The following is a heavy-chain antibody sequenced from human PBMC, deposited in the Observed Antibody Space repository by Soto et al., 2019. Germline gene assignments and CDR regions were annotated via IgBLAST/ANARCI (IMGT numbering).Heavy chain of an antibody. CDR2: IYYSGST. J-gene: IGHJ4*02. CDR3: ARGDRYDWEIDY. CDR1: GGSISSYY. V-gene: IGHV4-59*01. D-gene: IGHD5-12*01. Sequence: SETLSLTCTVSGGSISSYYWSWIRQPPGKGLEWIGYIYYSGSTNYNPSLKSRVTISVDTSKNQFSLKLSSVTAADTAVYYCARGDRYDWEIDYWGQGTLVTVSS.